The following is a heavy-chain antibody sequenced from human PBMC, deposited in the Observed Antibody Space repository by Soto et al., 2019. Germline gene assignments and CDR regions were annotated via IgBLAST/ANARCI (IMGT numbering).Heavy chain of an antibody. CDR3: ARDYSGYDGPGWFDP. J-gene: IGHJ5*02. D-gene: IGHD5-12*01. V-gene: IGHV1-69*01. CDR2: IIPIFGTA. Sequence: QVQLVQSGAEVKKPGSSVKVSCKASGGTFSSYAISWVRQAPGQGLEWMGGIIPIFGTANYAQKFQGRVTITADESTGTAYMELSSLRSEDTAVYYCARDYSGYDGPGWFDPWGQGTLVTVSS. CDR1: GGTFSSYA.